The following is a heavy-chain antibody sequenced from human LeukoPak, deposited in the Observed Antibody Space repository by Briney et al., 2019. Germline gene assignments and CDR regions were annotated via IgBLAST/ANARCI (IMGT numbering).Heavy chain of an antibody. CDR3: ARGLRDRPYYYGSGSYPYFDY. CDR2: IYYSGST. Sequence: TSSESLSLTCTVSGGSISSGGYYWSWIRQHPGKGLEWIGYIYYSGSTYYNPSLKSRVTISVDTSKNQFSLMLSSVTAADTAVYYCARGLRDRPYYYGSGSYPYFDYWGQGTLVTVSS. V-gene: IGHV4-31*03. J-gene: IGHJ4*02. CDR1: GGSISSGGYY. D-gene: IGHD3-10*01.